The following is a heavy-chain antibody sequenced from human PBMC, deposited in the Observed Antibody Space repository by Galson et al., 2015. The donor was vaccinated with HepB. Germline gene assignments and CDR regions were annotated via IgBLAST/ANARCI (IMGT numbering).Heavy chain of an antibody. Sequence: SVKVSCKASGGTFSTYAISWVRQAPGQGLEWMGGIVPISGTANYAQNFQGRVTVNADESTTTVYMKLNSLRSDDTAVYYCARGVSSGWPFDHWGQGTLVTVSS. CDR1: GGTFSTYA. CDR2: IVPISGTA. CDR3: ARGVSSGWPFDH. V-gene: IGHV1-69*13. J-gene: IGHJ4*02. D-gene: IGHD6-19*01.